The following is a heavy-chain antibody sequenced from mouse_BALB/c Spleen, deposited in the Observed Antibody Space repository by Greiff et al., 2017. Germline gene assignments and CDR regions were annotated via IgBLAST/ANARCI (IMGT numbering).Heavy chain of an antibody. CDR1: GFAFSSYD. CDR3: ARRDGYYWFAY. Sequence: EVHLVESGGGLVKPGGSLKLSCAASGFAFSSYDMSWVRQTPEKRLEWVAYISSGGGSTYYPDTVKGRFTISRDNAKNTLYLQMSSLKSEDTAMYYCARRDGYYWFAYWGQGTLVTVSA. J-gene: IGHJ3*01. CDR2: ISSGGGST. D-gene: IGHD2-3*01. V-gene: IGHV5-12-1*01.